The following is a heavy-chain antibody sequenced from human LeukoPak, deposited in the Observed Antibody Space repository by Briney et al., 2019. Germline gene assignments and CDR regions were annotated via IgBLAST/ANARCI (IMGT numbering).Heavy chain of an antibody. Sequence: GGSLRLSCAAPGFTFSSYGMHWVRQAPGKGLEWVGVIRSKAYGGTAEYAASVKGRFTISRDDSKSIAYLQMSSLKTEDTAVYYCTSDEGEDTSYWGQGTLVTVSS. J-gene: IGHJ4*02. D-gene: IGHD1-26*01. CDR2: IRSKAYGGTA. CDR1: GFTFSSYG. V-gene: IGHV3-49*04. CDR3: TSDEGEDTSY.